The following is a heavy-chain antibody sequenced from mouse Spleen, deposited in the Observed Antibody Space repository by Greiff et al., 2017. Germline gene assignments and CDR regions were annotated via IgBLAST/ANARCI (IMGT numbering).Heavy chain of an antibody. CDR2: IDPETGGT. J-gene: IGHJ4*01. Sequence: QVQLQQSGAELVRPGASVTLSCKASGYTFTDYEMHWVKQTPVHGLEWIGAIDPETGGTAYNQKFKGKAILTADKSSSTAYMQLSSLTSEDSAVYYCAMRSAMDYWGQGTSVTVSS. CDR3: AMRSAMDY. V-gene: IGHV1-15*01. CDR1: GYTFTDYE.